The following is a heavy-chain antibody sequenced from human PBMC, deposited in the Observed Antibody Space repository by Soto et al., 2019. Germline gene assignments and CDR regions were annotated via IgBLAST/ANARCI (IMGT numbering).Heavy chain of an antibody. Sequence: EVQLVESGGGLVQPGGSLRLSCAASGFTFSSYSMNWVRQAPGKGLEWVSYISSSSSTIYYADSVKGRFTISRDNAKNSLYLQMNSLRAEDTAVYYCARFYCSGGSCYWGQGTLVTVSS. CDR1: GFTFSSYS. J-gene: IGHJ4*02. V-gene: IGHV3-48*01. CDR3: ARFYCSGGSCY. D-gene: IGHD2-15*01. CDR2: ISSSSSTI.